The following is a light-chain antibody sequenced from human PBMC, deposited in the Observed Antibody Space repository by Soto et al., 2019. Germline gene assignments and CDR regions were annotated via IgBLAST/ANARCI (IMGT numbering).Light chain of an antibody. CDR1: QGISSY. CDR2: AAS. Sequence: DIKLYKSPSVLSANIGDRVTITCRASQGISSYLAWYQQKPGKAPKLLIYAASTLQSGVPSRFSGSGSGTEFTLTISSLQPEDVATYYCQKYNSAPWTFGQVSMV. J-gene: IGKJ1*01. CDR3: QKYNSAPWT. V-gene: IGKV1-9*01.